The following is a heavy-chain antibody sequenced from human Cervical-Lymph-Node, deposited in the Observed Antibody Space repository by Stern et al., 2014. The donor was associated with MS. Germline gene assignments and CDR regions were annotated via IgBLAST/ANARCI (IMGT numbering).Heavy chain of an antibody. D-gene: IGHD3-16*01. V-gene: IGHV5-51*03. J-gene: IGHJ6*02. CDR3: ARSRSTAHYHYGMDV. CDR1: GYTFTNYW. CDR2: IFPGDSDI. Sequence: MQLVQSGAEVQKPGESLKISCKASGYTFTNYWIGWVRQMPGKGLEWMGFIFPGDSDIRYSPSFQGQVTMSADKSISTAYLQWRSLKASDTVIYYCARSRSTAHYHYGMDVWGRGTTVTVSS.